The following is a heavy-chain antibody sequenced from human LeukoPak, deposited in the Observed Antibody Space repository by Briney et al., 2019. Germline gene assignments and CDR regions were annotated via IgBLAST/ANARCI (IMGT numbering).Heavy chain of an antibody. CDR2: INPNSGGT. CDR3: ATDQRSNRGPDAFDI. D-gene: IGHD1-14*01. Sequence: GASVKVSCKASGYTFTGYYMHWVRQAPGQGLEWMGWINPNSGGTNYAQKFQGRVTMTRDTSISTAYMELSRLRSDDTAVYYCATDQRSNRGPDAFDIWGQGTMVTVSS. J-gene: IGHJ3*02. CDR1: GYTFTGYY. V-gene: IGHV1-2*02.